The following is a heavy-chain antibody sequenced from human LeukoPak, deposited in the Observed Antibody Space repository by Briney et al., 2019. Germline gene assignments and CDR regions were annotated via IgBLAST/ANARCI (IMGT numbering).Heavy chain of an antibody. D-gene: IGHD3-10*01. CDR3: ARDQGMVRGDY. CDR2: ISSSGSTI. CDR1: GFTFSSYE. J-gene: IGHJ4*02. Sequence: GGSLRLSCAASGFTFSSYEMNWVRQAPGKGLEWVSYISSSGSTIYYADSVKGRFTISRDNAKNSLYLQMNSLRAEDTAVYYCARDQGMVRGDYWGQGTLVTVSS. V-gene: IGHV3-48*03.